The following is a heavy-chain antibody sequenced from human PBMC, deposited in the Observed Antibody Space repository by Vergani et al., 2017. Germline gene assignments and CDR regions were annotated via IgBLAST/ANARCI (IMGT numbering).Heavy chain of an antibody. Sequence: EVQLLESGGGLAQPGGSLRLSCAASGFTFSSYAMSWVRQAPGKGLEWVSAISGSGGSTYYADSVKGRFTISRDNSKNTLYLQMNNLRAEDTAVYYCARQSRDVFCTNGVCPLGYWGQGALVTVSS. V-gene: IGHV3-23*01. D-gene: IGHD2-8*01. CDR3: ARQSRDVFCTNGVCPLGY. CDR2: ISGSGGST. CDR1: GFTFSSYA. J-gene: IGHJ4*02.